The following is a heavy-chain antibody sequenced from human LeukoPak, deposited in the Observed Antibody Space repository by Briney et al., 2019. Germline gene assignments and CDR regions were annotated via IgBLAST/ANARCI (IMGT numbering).Heavy chain of an antibody. CDR2: IIPILGIA. D-gene: IGHD2-2*02. J-gene: IGHJ4*02. Sequence: ASVKVSCKASGGTFSSYAISWVRQAPGQGLEWMGRIIPILGIANYAQRFQGRVTITADKSTSTAYMELSSLRSEDTAVYYCAGGYCSSTSCYIADWGQGTLVTVSS. CDR1: GGTFSSYA. CDR3: AGGYCSSTSCYIAD. V-gene: IGHV1-69*04.